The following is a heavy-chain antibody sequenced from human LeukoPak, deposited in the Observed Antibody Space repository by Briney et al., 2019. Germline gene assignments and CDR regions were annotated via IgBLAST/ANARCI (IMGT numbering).Heavy chain of an antibody. CDR3: VRDGGTAVAGTHHFDF. CDR1: GFSFSTYS. CDR2: ISSSSGAI. Sequence: GGSLSLSCAASGFSFSTYSMNWVRQAPGKGLEWISYISSSSGAIYYAGSVKGRFTISRDNAKNSLYLQMNSLRGEDTAVYYCVRDGGTAVAGTHHFDFWGQGTLVSVSS. D-gene: IGHD6-13*01. J-gene: IGHJ4*02. V-gene: IGHV3-48*01.